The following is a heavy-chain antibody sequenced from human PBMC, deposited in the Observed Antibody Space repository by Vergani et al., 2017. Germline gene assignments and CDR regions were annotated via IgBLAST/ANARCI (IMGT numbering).Heavy chain of an antibody. V-gene: IGHV4-30-2*01. D-gene: IGHD6-13*01. CDR1: GGSISSGGYS. CDR2: IYHSGST. J-gene: IGHJ5*02. CDR3: AREIAAAGIVWFDP. Sequence: QLQLQESGSGLVKPSQTLSLTCAVSGGSISSGGYSWSWIRQPPGKGLEWIGYIYHSGSTYYNPSLKSRVTITVDRSKNQFSLKLSSVTAADTAVYYCAREIAAAGIVWFDPWGQGTLVTVSS.